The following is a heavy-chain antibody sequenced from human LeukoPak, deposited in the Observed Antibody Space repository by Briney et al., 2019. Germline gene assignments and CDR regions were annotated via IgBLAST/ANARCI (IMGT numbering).Heavy chain of an antibody. J-gene: IGHJ4*02. V-gene: IGHV1-69*02. CDR1: GGTFSSYT. CDR2: IIPILGIA. CDR3: ARVAVAGFPVIDY. D-gene: IGHD6-19*01. Sequence: ASVKVSCKASGGTFSSYTISWVRQAPGQGLEWMGRIIPILGIANYAQKFQGRVTITADKSTSTAYMELSSLRSDDTAVYYCARVAVAGFPVIDYWGQGTLVTVSS.